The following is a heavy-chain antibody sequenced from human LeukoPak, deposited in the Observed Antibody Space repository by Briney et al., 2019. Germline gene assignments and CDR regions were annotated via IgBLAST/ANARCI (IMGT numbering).Heavy chain of an antibody. V-gene: IGHV4-4*02. J-gene: IGHJ3*02. D-gene: IGHD6-13*01. CDR1: GDSINSLDL. CDR3: ASGVAAAGPGFAFDI. CDR2: MYLSGTT. Sequence: SETLSLTCTVSGDSINSLDLWSWVRPPPGKGLEWIGEMYLSGTTHSNPSVKSRVTISIDKSKNQFFLNLSSVTAADTAVYYCASGVAAAGPGFAFDIWGQGTMVTVSS.